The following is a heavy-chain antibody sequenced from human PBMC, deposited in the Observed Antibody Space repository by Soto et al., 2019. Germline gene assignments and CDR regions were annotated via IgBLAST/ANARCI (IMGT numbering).Heavy chain of an antibody. CDR2: IRSKAYGGTT. Sequence: GGSLRLSCTASGFTFGDYAMSWFRQAPGKGLEWVGFIRSKAYGGTTEYAASVKGRFTISRDDSKSIAYLQMNSLKTEDTAVYYCTRHGTYYYDSSGYFSPPPLNLHLDYCGQGPFVTVSS. CDR3: TRHGTYYYDSSGYFSPPPLNLHLDY. CDR1: GFTFGDYA. D-gene: IGHD3-22*01. J-gene: IGHJ4*02. V-gene: IGHV3-49*03.